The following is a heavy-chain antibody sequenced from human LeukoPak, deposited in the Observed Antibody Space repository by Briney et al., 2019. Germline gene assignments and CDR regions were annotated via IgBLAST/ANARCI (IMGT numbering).Heavy chain of an antibody. J-gene: IGHJ4*02. V-gene: IGHV1-69*13. CDR2: VIPIFGTA. D-gene: IGHD6-19*01. CDR3: TLHIAVAGIDY. Sequence: GAAVQVSCKASGGTFISYAISWVRQAPGQGLEWMGGVIPIFGTANYAQKFQGRVTITADESTSTAYMELSSLRSEDTAVYYCTLHIAVAGIDYWGQGTLVTVSS. CDR1: GGTFISYA.